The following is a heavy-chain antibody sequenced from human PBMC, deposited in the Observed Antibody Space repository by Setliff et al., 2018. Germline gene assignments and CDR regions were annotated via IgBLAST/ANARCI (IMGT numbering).Heavy chain of an antibody. D-gene: IGHD3-10*01. CDR1: GGSLSGSSDY. Sequence: PSETLSLTCSVSGGSLSGSSDYWGWIRQPPGKGLEWIGSVHYSGTTYYNPSLKSRVTMSVDTSKNQFSLQLSSVTAADTAVYYCARDRTYYGSGTYTRWFDYWGQGTLVTVSS. J-gene: IGHJ4*02. CDR3: ARDRTYYGSGTYTRWFDY. V-gene: IGHV4-39*07. CDR2: VHYSGTT.